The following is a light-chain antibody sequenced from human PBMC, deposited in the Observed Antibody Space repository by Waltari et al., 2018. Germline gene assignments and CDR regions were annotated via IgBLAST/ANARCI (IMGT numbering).Light chain of an antibody. CDR2: RNN. CDR3: SAWDSNLREYV. CDR1: SNNVGNQG. V-gene: IGLV10-54*04. J-gene: IGLJ1*01. Sequence: QAGLTQPPSVSKGLRQTATRTCTGNSNNVGNQGAAWLQQHQGQPPRLLSYRNNNRPSGISERFSASRSGNTASLTITGLQPEDEADYYCSAWDSNLREYVFGTGTKVTVL.